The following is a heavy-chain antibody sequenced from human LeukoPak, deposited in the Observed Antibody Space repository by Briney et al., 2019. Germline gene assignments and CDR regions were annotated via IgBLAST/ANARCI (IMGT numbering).Heavy chain of an antibody. J-gene: IGHJ6*02. CDR3: AKDGGGAGPLVYYYGMDV. V-gene: IGHV3-23*01. CDR1: GFTFSSYA. Sequence: RPGGSLRLSCAASGFTFSSYAMSWVRQAPGKGLEWVSAISGSGGDTYYADSVKGRFTVSRDNSGNTLYLQMNSLRDEDTAVYYCAKDGGGAGPLVYYYGMDVWGQGTTVTVSS. D-gene: IGHD4-23*01. CDR2: ISGSGGDT.